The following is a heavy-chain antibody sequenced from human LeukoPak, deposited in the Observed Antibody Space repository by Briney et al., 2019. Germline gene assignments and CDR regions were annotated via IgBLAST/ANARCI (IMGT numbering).Heavy chain of an antibody. D-gene: IGHD5-12*01. V-gene: IGHV4-34*01. J-gene: IGHJ4*02. CDR1: GGSFSGYY. CDR3: VDSGYSFDY. CDR2: INHSGGT. Sequence: SETLSLTCAVYGGSFSGYYWSWIRQPPGKGLEWIGEINHSGGTNYNPSLKSQVTISVDTSKNQFSLKLSSVTAADTAVYYCVDSGYSFDYWGQGTLVTVSS.